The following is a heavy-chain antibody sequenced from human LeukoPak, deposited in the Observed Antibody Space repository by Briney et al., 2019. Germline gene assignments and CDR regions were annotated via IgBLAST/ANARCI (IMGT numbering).Heavy chain of an antibody. V-gene: IGHV3-53*01. J-gene: IGHJ2*01. D-gene: IGHD6-6*01. Sequence: GGSLRLSCAASGFTFSDYYMSWIRQAPGKGLEWVSVIYSGGTTYYADSVEGRFTISRDNSKNTLYLQMNSLRAEDTAVYYCAKGPSIAARPGYFDLWGRGTLVTVSS. CDR1: GFTFSDYY. CDR3: AKGPSIAARPGYFDL. CDR2: IYSGGTT.